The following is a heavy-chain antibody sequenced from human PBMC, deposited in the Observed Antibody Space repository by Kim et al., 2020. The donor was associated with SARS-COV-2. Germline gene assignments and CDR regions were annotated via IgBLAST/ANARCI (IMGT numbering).Heavy chain of an antibody. Sequence: GGSLRLSCAASGFTFSSYAMHWVRQAPGKGLEWVAVISYDGSNKYYADSVKGRFTISRDNSKNTLYLQMNSLRAEDTAVYYCARERSQGRGYSGYDYYYGMDVWGQGTTVTVSS. V-gene: IGHV3-30*04. CDR3: ARERSQGRGYSGYDYYYGMDV. CDR2: ISYDGSNK. J-gene: IGHJ6*02. D-gene: IGHD5-12*01. CDR1: GFTFSSYA.